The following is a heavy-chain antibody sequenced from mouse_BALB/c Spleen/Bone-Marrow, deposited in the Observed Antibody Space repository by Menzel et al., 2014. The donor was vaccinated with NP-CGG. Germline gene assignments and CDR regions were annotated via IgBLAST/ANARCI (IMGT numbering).Heavy chain of an antibody. CDR3: AREPSNWGYY. CDR1: GYTFTTYW. V-gene: IGHV1-87*01. Sequence: VKLMESGAELARPGASVKLSCKTSGYTFTTYWMRWVKQRPGQGLEWIGAIYPGEGDTRYTQKFKGKATLTADKSSSTAYIQLSNLTSEDSAVYYCAREPSNWGYYWGQGTTLTVSS. CDR2: IYPGEGDT. J-gene: IGHJ2*01.